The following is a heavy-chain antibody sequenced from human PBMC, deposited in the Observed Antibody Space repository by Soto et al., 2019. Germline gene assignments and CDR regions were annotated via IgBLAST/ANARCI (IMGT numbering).Heavy chain of an antibody. Sequence: QVQLQQWGAGLLKPSETLSLTCAVFGGSFSGYYWSWIRQPPGKGLEWIGEINDSGSTNYNPSLKSRVTISVDTSKNQFSLKLSSVTAADTALSYCARERDEAFDIWGQGTMVTVSS. CDR3: ARERDEAFDI. CDR1: GGSFSGYY. J-gene: IGHJ3*02. V-gene: IGHV4-34*01. CDR2: INDSGST.